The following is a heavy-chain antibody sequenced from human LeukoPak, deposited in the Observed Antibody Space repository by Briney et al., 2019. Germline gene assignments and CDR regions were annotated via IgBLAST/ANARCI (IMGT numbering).Heavy chain of an antibody. Sequence: GGSLRLSCAASGFTFSSYAMSWVRQAPGKGLEWVSYISYSGDTIYYADSVKGRFTVSRDNAKNSLYLQMNSLRAEDTAVYYCARLGIITAAGSNDYWGQGTLVTVSS. J-gene: IGHJ4*02. CDR3: ARLGIITAAGSNDY. V-gene: IGHV3-48*04. D-gene: IGHD6-13*01. CDR1: GFTFSSYA. CDR2: ISYSGDTI.